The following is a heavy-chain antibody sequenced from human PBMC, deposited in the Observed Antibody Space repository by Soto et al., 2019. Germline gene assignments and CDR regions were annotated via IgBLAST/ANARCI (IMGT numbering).Heavy chain of an antibody. CDR2: IYYSQNT. CDR3: ARRNVATSDYFDY. CDR1: GGSISSSSNH. V-gene: IGHV4-39*01. D-gene: IGHD5-12*01. Sequence: PSETLSLTCTVSGGSISSSSNHWGWIRQPPGKGLEWIGNIYYSQNTYYNPSPKSRVTISVDTSKNQFSLKLTSVTAADTAVYYCARRNVATSDYFDYWGQGTLVTVSS. J-gene: IGHJ4*02.